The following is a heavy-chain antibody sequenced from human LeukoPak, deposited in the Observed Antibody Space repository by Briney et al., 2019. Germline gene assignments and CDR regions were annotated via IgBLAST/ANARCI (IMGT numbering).Heavy chain of an antibody. V-gene: IGHV3-53*01. D-gene: IGHD2-8*02. CDR2: IYTGGNT. CDR3: ARLVAVYSFDY. J-gene: IGHJ4*02. Sequence: GGSLRLSCAGSGFIVSSSYMSWVRQAPGKGLDWASVIYTGGNTYYADSVKGRFTISRDTSTNTVYLQMNSLRVEDTAMYYCARLVAVYSFDYWGQGTLVTVSS. CDR1: GFIVSSSY.